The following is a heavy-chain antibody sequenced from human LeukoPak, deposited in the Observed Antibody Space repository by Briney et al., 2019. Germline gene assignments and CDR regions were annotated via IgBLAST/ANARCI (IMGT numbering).Heavy chain of an antibody. D-gene: IGHD2-2*01. CDR1: GYSFASYW. CDR3: ARQLSSISSCPNY. J-gene: IGHJ4*02. CDR2: IYPGNSDI. Sequence: GESLKISCKGSGYSFASYWIAWVRQMPGKGLEWMGGIYPGNSDITYSPSFQGQVTISADKSVSTAYLHWSSLKASDTAIYYCARQLSSISSCPNYWGQGTLVTVSS. V-gene: IGHV5-51*01.